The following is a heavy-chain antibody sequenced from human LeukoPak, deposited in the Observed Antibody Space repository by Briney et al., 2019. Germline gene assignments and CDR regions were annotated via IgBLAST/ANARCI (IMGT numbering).Heavy chain of an antibody. D-gene: IGHD3-22*01. CDR2: IYYSGST. Sequence: ASETLSLTCTVSGGSISSYYWSWIRQPPGKGLEWIGYIYYSGSTNYNPSLKSRVTISVDTSKNQFSLKLSSVTAADTAVYYCARARDSSGPLDAFDIWGQGTMVTVSS. CDR3: ARARDSSGPLDAFDI. V-gene: IGHV4-59*01. J-gene: IGHJ3*02. CDR1: GGSISSYY.